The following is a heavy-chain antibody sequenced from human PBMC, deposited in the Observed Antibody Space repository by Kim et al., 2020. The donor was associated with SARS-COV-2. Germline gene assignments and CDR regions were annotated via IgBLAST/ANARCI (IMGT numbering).Heavy chain of an antibody. J-gene: IGHJ4*02. V-gene: IGHV4-59*01. CDR2: T. D-gene: IGHD5-12*01. CDR3: ARAHLPTTLDY. Sequence: TNYNPSLKSRVTISVDTSKNQFSLKLSSVTAADTAVYYCARAHLPTTLDYWGQGTLVTVSS.